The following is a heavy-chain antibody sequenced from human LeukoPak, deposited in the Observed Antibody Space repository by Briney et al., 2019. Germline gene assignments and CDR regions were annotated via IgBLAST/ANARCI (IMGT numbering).Heavy chain of an antibody. D-gene: IGHD1-26*01. Sequence: GGSLTLSCAASGFTVSSNYMSWVRQAPGKGLEWVSIIHSGGSTYYADSVKGRFTISRDNSKNTLYLQMNSLRAEDTAVYYCTRANSATILGVDPWGQGTLVTVSS. V-gene: IGHV3-53*01. CDR3: TRANSATILGVDP. CDR2: IHSGGST. CDR1: GFTVSSNY. J-gene: IGHJ5*02.